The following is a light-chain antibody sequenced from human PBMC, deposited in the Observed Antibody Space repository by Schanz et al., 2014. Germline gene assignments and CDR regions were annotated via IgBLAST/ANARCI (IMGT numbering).Light chain of an antibody. J-gene: IGLJ3*02. CDR1: SSDVGTYNY. Sequence: QSALTQPASVSGSPGQSITISCTGTSSDVGTYNYVSWYQHHPGKAPKLMIYDVSDRPSGVSNRFSGSNSGNTASLTISGLQAEDEADYYCSSYTGGSTLWVFGGGTKVTVL. CDR3: SSYTGGSTLWV. CDR2: DVS. V-gene: IGLV2-14*03.